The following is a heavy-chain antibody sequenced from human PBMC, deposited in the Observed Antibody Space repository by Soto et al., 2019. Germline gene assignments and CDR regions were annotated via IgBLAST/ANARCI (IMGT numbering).Heavy chain of an antibody. V-gene: IGHV4-31*03. Sequence: SETLSLTCTVSGGSLSSGGYYWSWIRQHPGKGLEWIGYIYYSGSTHYNPSLKSRVTISVDTSKNQFSLKLSSVTAADTAVYYCARAPYSSSWYVDYWGQGTLVPVSS. CDR1: GGSLSSGGYY. CDR3: ARAPYSSSWYVDY. CDR2: IYYSGST. J-gene: IGHJ4*02. D-gene: IGHD6-13*01.